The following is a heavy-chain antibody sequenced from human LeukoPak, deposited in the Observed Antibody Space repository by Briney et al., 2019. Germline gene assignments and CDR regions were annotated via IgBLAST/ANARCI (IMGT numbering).Heavy chain of an antibody. Sequence: GGSLRLSCAASGFTFSSYGMHWVRQAPGKGLEWVAVIWYDGSNKYYADSVKGRFTISRDNSKNTLYLQVNSLRAEDTAVYYCARDYDSGSYYYWGQGTLVTVSS. D-gene: IGHD1-26*01. CDR2: IWYDGSNK. J-gene: IGHJ4*02. CDR3: ARDYDSGSYYY. CDR1: GFTFSSYG. V-gene: IGHV3-33*01.